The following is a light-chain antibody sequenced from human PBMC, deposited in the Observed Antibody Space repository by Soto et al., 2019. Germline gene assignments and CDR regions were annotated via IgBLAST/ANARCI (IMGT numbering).Light chain of an antibody. CDR3: ATWDSSLRAVV. V-gene: IGLV1-51*01. J-gene: IGLJ2*01. CDR1: TPNIGKNY. Sequence: QSVLTQPPSVSAAPGQTVTISCSGSTPNIGKNYVSWYHQFPGTAPKLFIYDNDKRPSGIPDRFSGSKSGTSATLGITGLETGDEADYYCATWDSSLRAVVFGGGTKVTVL. CDR2: DND.